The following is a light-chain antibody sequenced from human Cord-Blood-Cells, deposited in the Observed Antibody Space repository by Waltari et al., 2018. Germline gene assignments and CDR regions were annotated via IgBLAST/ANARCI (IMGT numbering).Light chain of an antibody. Sequence: QSALTQPRSVSGSPGQPVTISCTGTSSDVGGSNYVSWYQQHPGKAPKLMIYDVSKRPSGVPDRFSGSKSGNTASLTISGLQAEDEADYYCCSYAGSYTFDVVFGGGTKLTVL. CDR1: SSDVGGSNY. V-gene: IGLV2-11*01. CDR3: CSYAGSYTFDVV. CDR2: DVS. J-gene: IGLJ2*01.